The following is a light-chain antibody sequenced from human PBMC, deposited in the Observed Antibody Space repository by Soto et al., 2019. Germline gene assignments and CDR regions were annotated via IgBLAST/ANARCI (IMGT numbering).Light chain of an antibody. V-gene: IGLV1-51*01. CDR1: RFNIGANF. CDR2: DNN. J-gene: IGLJ3*02. CDR3: GTWDSALSAWV. Sequence: QSVLTQPHSVSAAPGQKVTISCSGGRFNIGANFVSWYQYLPGTAPRLLIYDNNKRPSGIPDRFSGSKSGTSATLGITGLQTGDETDYYCGTWDSALSAWVFGGGTKLTVL.